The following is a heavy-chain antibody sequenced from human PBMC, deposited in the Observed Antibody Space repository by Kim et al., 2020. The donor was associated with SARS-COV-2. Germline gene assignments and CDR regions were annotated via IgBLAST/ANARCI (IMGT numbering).Heavy chain of an antibody. J-gene: IGHJ4*02. D-gene: IGHD3-9*01. V-gene: IGHV4-34*01. CDR3: ARGGYYDILTGYRPLASFDY. CDR1: GGSFSGYY. Sequence: SETLSLTCAVYGGSFSGYYWSWIRQPPGKGLEWIGEINHSGSTNYNPSLKSRVTISVDTSKNQFSLKLSSVTAADTAVYYCARGGYYDILTGYRPLASFDYWGQGTLVTVSS. CDR2: INHSGST.